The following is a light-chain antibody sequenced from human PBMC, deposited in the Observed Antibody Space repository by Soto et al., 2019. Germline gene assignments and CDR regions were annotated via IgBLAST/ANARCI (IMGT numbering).Light chain of an antibody. Sequence: EIVMTQSPATLSVSPGGRATLSCRASQSISDTLAWYQQKPGQAPRLLIHGASTRAPGFPARFSGSGSGTDFTLTISSLQSEDVATYYCQKYDTAPLTFGQGTKVEIK. CDR2: GAS. V-gene: IGKV3-15*01. J-gene: IGKJ1*01. CDR3: QKYDTAPLT. CDR1: QSISDT.